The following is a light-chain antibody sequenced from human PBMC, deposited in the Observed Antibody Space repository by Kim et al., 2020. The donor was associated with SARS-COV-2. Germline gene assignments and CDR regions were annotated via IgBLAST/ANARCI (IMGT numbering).Light chain of an antibody. CDR3: QSYDSSLSGSGV. CDR2: GNS. Sequence: QSVLTQPPSVSGAPGQRVIISCTGSSSNIGAGYDVHWYQQLPGTAPKLLIYGNSNRPSGVPDRFSGSKSGTSASLAITGLQAEDEADYYCQSYDSSLSGSGVFGAGTKVTVL. CDR1: SSNIGAGYD. V-gene: IGLV1-40*01. J-gene: IGLJ1*01.